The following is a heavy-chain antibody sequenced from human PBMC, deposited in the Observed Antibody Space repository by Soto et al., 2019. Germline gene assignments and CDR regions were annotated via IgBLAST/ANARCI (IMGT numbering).Heavy chain of an antibody. Sequence: PGGSLRLSCTASGFTFSDHYMDWVRQAPGKGLEWVGRSRNKANSYTTEYAASVKGRFTISRDDSKESLYLQMDSLKTEDTAVYYCIRGTGGRGFSYWGQGTPVTVPQ. V-gene: IGHV3-72*01. D-gene: IGHD1-1*01. CDR3: IRGTGGRGFSY. J-gene: IGHJ4*02. CDR1: GFTFSDHY. CDR2: SRNKANSYTT.